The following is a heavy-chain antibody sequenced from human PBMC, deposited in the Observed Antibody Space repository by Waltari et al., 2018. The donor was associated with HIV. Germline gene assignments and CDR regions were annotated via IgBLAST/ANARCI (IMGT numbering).Heavy chain of an antibody. Sequence: QVQLQESGPGLVKPSQTLSLTCTVSGGSISSGDYYWSWIRQPPGKGLELIGYIYYSGSTYYNPSLKSRVTISVDTSKNQFSLKLSSVSAADTAVYYCARAGSVFGTSPYGMDVWGQGTTVTVSS. CDR1: GGSISSGDYY. J-gene: IGHJ6*02. CDR3: ARAGSVFGTSPYGMDV. V-gene: IGHV4-30-4*01. CDR2: IYYSGST. D-gene: IGHD2-2*01.